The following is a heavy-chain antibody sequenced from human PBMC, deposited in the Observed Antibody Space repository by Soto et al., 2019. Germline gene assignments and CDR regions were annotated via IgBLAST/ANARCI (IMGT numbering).Heavy chain of an antibody. CDR1: GFSLSSYW. CDR3: ARLSTSAGRRDLAC. J-gene: IGHJ4*02. Sequence: EVQLVESGGGLVQPGGSLRLSCAASGFSLSSYWMSWVRQAPGKGLEWVANMNQDGSESDYVGSVKGRFTFTRDNAKNSLYLKMNRLRAEDTAVYYCARLSTSAGRRDLACWGQGTLVTVSS. V-gene: IGHV3-7*01. CDR2: MNQDGSES.